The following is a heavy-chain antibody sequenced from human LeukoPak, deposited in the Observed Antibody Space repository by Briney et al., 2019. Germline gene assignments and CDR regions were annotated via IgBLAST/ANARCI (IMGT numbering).Heavy chain of an antibody. CDR1: GFTFSSYS. CDR2: ISSSSSYI. V-gene: IGHV3-21*04. CDR3: TRDKGDY. Sequence: PGGSLRLSCAASGFTFSSYSMNWVRQAPGKGLEWVSSISSSSSYIYYADSVKGRFTISRDNSTNSVYLQMNSLRPEDTALYYCTRDKGDYWGQGTLVTVSS. J-gene: IGHJ4*02.